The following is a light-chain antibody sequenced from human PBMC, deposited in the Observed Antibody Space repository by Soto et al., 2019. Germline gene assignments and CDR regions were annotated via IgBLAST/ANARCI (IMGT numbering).Light chain of an antibody. CDR2: DAS. J-gene: IGKJ5*01. CDR1: QSVSSY. V-gene: IGKV3-15*01. Sequence: EMVLTQSPATLSVSPGERAILSCRASQSVSSYLAWYQQKPGQAPRLLIYDASNRATGIPARFSGSGSGTEFTLTISGLQPEDFAVYYCQQYNNWPSITFGQGTRLEIK. CDR3: QQYNNWPSIT.